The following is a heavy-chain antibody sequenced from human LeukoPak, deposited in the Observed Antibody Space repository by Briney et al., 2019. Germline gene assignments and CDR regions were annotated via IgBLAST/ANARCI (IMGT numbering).Heavy chain of an antibody. D-gene: IGHD2-15*01. CDR3: VRGYSFGPYGMDV. CDR2: ISVSGGIT. V-gene: IGHV3-64D*06. J-gene: IGHJ6*02. Sequence: GGSLRLSCSASGFPFSSYAMHWVRQAPGKGLEYVSAISVSGGITYYADSVKGRITISRDNSKNTLYLQMSSLRAEDTAVYFCVRGYSFGPYGMDVWGQGTTVTVSS. CDR1: GFPFSSYA.